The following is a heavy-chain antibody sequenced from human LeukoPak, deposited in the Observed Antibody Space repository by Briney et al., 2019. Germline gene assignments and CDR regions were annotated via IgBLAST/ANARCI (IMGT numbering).Heavy chain of an antibody. D-gene: IGHD2-2*01. Sequence: GGSLRLSCAASGFSFSRYSLNWVRQAPGKGLEWVSYITTSSRYIYYADSLKGRFTVSRDNAKNSLYLQINSLRAEDTAVYYCARDWSPPYQVLSPGYFDLWGRGTLVTVSS. CDR2: ITTSSRYI. CDR1: GFSFSRYS. J-gene: IGHJ2*01. V-gene: IGHV3-21*01. CDR3: ARDWSPPYQVLSPGYFDL.